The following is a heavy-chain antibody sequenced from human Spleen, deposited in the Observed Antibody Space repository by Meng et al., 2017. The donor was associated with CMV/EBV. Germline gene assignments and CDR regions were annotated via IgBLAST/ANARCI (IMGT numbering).Heavy chain of an antibody. Sequence: GGPLRLSCVASGFTFSSYGMHWVRQAPGKGLEWVTFIRYDGTTQYYIDSVKGRFTISRDNSKNTMYLQMNSLRAEDTALYYCANARFEYSSSYFDSWGQGTLVTVSS. CDR1: GFTFSSYG. CDR3: ANARFEYSSSYFDS. J-gene: IGHJ4*02. CDR2: IRYDGTTQ. V-gene: IGHV3-30*02. D-gene: IGHD6-6*01.